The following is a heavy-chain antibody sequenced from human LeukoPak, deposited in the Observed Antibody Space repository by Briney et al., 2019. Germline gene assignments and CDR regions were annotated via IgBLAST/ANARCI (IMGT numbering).Heavy chain of an antibody. V-gene: IGHV1-2*02. CDR1: GYTFSGYY. CDR2: INPNSGDT. CDR3: ARDLAGQYCSSTTYCTFIRDTYFDY. J-gene: IGHJ4*02. Sequence: ASVKVSCKAYGYTFSGYYMHWMRQAPGQGLEWMGWINPNSGDTNYAQKFQGRVTMTRDTSITTAYMELTSLRSDDTAVYYCARDLAGQYCSSTTYCTFIRDTYFDYWGQGTLVTVSS. D-gene: IGHD2-2*02.